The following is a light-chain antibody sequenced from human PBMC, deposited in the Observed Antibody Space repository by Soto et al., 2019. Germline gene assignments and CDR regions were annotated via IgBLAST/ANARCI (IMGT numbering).Light chain of an antibody. CDR3: NSYSSSSTLVV. CDR2: DVS. Sequence: QSALTQPASVSGSPGQSITISCTGTSADVGGYNFVSWYQHHPGKAPKLMIYDVSHRPSGVSDRFSGSKSGNTASLTISGLQPEDEDDYYCNSYSSSSTLVVFGGGTKVTVL. V-gene: IGLV2-14*03. CDR1: SADVGGYNF. J-gene: IGLJ2*01.